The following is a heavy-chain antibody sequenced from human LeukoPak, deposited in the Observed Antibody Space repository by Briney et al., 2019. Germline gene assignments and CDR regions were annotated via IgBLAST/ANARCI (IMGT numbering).Heavy chain of an antibody. Sequence: SETLSLTCAVYGGSFSGYYWSWIRQPPGKGLEWIGEINHSGSTNYNPSLKSRVTISVDTSKNQFSLKLSSVTAADTAVYYCAWPRYSGSYYGFDYWGQGTLVTVSS. V-gene: IGHV4-34*01. D-gene: IGHD1-26*01. CDR1: GGSFSGYY. J-gene: IGHJ4*02. CDR2: INHSGST. CDR3: AWPRYSGSYYGFDY.